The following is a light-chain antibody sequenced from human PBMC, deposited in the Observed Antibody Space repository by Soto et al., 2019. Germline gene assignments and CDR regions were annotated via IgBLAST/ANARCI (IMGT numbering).Light chain of an antibody. CDR1: QSVSSNY. Sequence: EIVLTQSPGTLSLSPGERATLSCRASQSVSSNYLAWYQQKPGQAPRLLIYGASSRAAGIPGRFSGIGSGTDFTLTISRLAPEDFAVYYCQQYSSSPFTFGGGTKVEIK. CDR3: QQYSSSPFT. V-gene: IGKV3-20*01. CDR2: GAS. J-gene: IGKJ4*01.